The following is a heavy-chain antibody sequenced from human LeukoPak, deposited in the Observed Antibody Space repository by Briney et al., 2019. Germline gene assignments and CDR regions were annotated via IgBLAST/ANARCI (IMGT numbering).Heavy chain of an antibody. Sequence: SETLSLTCAVYGGSFSGYYWRWIRQPPGKGLEWIGEINHSGSTNYNPSLKSPVTISVDTSKNQFSLKLSSVTAADTAVYYCARGGVTMVRGVIITAILFDYWGQGTLVTVSS. CDR1: GGSFSGYY. V-gene: IGHV4-34*01. D-gene: IGHD3-10*01. CDR3: ARGGVTMVRGVIITAILFDY. CDR2: INHSGST. J-gene: IGHJ4*02.